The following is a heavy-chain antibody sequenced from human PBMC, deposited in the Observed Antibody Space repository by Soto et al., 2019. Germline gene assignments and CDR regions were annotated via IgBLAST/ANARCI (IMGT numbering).Heavy chain of an antibody. V-gene: IGHV1-46*03. CDR1: GDTFSRHY. D-gene: IGHD3-3*01. Sequence: QVQLVQPGAEMMKPGASMKVSCNASGDTFSRHYVHWVRQAPGQGLEWMGRINPSGGDTTYAPEIQGRITLTRDWSPYTEFMALRSLTADDMAVYFSVTRVNGDFDVWGQGTRVVVS. CDR3: VTRVNGDFDV. J-gene: IGHJ6*01. CDR2: INPSGGDT.